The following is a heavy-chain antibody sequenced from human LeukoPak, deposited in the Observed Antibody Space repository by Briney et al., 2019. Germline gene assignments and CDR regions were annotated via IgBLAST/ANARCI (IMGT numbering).Heavy chain of an antibody. J-gene: IGHJ4*02. CDR1: GFTFSSYS. D-gene: IGHD2-15*01. Sequence: PGGSLKLSCEASGFTFSSYSMNWVRQAPGKGLEWVSYISFSSATIHYADSVKGRFTVSRDNAKNSLYLQMNSLRAEDTALYYCARDRVVGYCSGGSCYPYWGQGTLVTVSS. CDR2: ISFSSATI. V-gene: IGHV3-48*01. CDR3: ARDRVVGYCSGGSCYPY.